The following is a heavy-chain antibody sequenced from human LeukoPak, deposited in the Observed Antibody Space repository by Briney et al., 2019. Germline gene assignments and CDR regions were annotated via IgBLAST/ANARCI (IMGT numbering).Heavy chain of an antibody. Sequence: SETLSLTCVVYGGSFSGYYWSWIRQPPGKGLEWIAEMNHSGSSNYNPSLKSRVTISLDTSKNHFSLKLRSVTAADTAVYYCARGVPRVGSYSDYWGQGTLVTVSS. J-gene: IGHJ4*02. CDR3: ARGVPRVGSYSDY. V-gene: IGHV4-34*01. CDR2: MNHSGSS. D-gene: IGHD3-10*01. CDR1: GGSFSGYY.